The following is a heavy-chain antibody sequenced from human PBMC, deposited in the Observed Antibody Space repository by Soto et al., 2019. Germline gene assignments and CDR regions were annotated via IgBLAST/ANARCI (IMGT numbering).Heavy chain of an antibody. CDR1: GGSFSGYY. V-gene: IGHV4-34*01. CDR2: INHSGST. Sequence: SETLSLTCAVYGGSFSGYYWSWIRQPPGKGLEWIGEINHSGSTNYNPSLKSRVTISVDTSKNQFSLKLSSVTAADTAVYYCASTDTAMVTNWFDPWGQGTLVTVSS. D-gene: IGHD5-18*01. J-gene: IGHJ5*02. CDR3: ASTDTAMVTNWFDP.